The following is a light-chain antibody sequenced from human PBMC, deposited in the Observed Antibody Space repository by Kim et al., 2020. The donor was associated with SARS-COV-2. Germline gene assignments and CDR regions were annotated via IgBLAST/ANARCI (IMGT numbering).Light chain of an antibody. Sequence: QSALTQPASVSGSPGQSITISCTGTNSDVGGYNSVSWYQQNPGKAPKLMIYEVSNRPPGVSTRFSGSKSGNTASLSISGLQAEDEADYYCSSYTRTSNHVFGGGTQLTVL. CDR1: NSDVGGYNS. V-gene: IGLV2-14*01. CDR2: EVS. J-gene: IGLJ3*02. CDR3: SSYTRTSNHV.